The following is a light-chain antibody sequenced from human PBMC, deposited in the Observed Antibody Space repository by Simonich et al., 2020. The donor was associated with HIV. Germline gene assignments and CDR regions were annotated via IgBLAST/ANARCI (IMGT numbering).Light chain of an antibody. Sequence: EILMTQSPATLSLSPGERATLSCRASQSVSSSYLAWYQQKPGQAPRLLIYGASSRATGIPDRFSGSGSGTDFTLTISRLEPEDFAVYYCQQYGSSRTFGQGTKVEIK. J-gene: IGKJ1*01. CDR2: GAS. CDR1: QSVSSSY. V-gene: IGKV3-20*01. CDR3: QQYGSSRT.